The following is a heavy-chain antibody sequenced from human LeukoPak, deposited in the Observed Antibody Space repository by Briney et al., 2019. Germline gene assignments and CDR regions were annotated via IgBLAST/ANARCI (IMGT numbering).Heavy chain of an antibody. CDR2: IYSGGST. CDR1: GVTVSSNY. J-gene: IGHJ6*03. CDR3: ASGYIYYMDV. D-gene: IGHD3-16*02. Sequence: PAGSLRLSCAASGVTVSSNYMSWVRQAAGKGLEWVSVIYSGGSTYYADSVKGRFTISRDNSKNTLYLQMNSLRAEDTAVYYCASGYIYYMDVWGKGTTVTVSS. V-gene: IGHV3-53*01.